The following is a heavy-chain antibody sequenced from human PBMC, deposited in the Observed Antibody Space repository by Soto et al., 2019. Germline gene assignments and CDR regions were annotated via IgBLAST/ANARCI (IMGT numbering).Heavy chain of an antibody. J-gene: IGHJ4*02. V-gene: IGHV1-8*01. CDR1: GYTFTSYD. D-gene: IGHD3-10*01. CDR2: MNPNSGNT. Sequence: ASVKVSCKASGYTFTSYDINWVRQATGQGLEWMGWMNPNSGNTGYAQKFQGRVTMTRNTSISTAYMELSSLRSEDTAVYYCASAITMVRGVIPIWGQGTLVTVSS. CDR3: ASAITMVRGVIPI.